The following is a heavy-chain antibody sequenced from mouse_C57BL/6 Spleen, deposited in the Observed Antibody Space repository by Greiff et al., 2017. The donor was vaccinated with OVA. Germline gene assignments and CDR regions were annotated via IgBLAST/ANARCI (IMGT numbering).Heavy chain of an antibody. CDR2: INPSNGGT. V-gene: IGHV1-53*01. CDR3: ARDSVYGSSLYYYAMDY. CDR1: GYTFTSYW. J-gene: IGHJ4*01. Sequence: VQLQQPGTELVKPGASVKLSCKASGYTFTSYWMHWVKQRPGQGLEWIGNINPSNGGTNYNEKFKSKATLTVDKSSSTAYMQLSSLTSEDSAVYYCARDSVYGSSLYYYAMDYWGQGTSVTVSS. D-gene: IGHD1-1*01.